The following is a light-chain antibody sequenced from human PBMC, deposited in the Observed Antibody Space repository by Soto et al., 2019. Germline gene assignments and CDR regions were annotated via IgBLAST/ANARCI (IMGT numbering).Light chain of an antibody. CDR2: DNS. CDR3: QSYDSSLSVL. CDR1: GSTIGAGYD. V-gene: IGLV1-40*01. J-gene: IGLJ2*01. Sequence: QSVLTQPPSVSGAPGQRVTISCTGSGSTIGAGYDVHWYQQLPGAAPKLLIYDNSNRPSGVPDRFSGSKSGTSASLAISGLQAEDEADYYCQSYDSSLSVLFGGGTQLTVL.